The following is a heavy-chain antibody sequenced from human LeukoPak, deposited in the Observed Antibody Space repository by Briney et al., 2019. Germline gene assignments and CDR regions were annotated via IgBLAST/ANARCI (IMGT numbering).Heavy chain of an antibody. CDR2: IYSGGST. Sequence: PGGSLRLSCAASGFTFSSYGMSWVRQAPGEGLEWVSVIYSGGSTYYADSVKGRFTISRDNSKNTLYLQMNSLRAEDTAVYYCARKEITTDYWGQGTLVTVSS. CDR1: GFTFSSYG. D-gene: IGHD5-24*01. J-gene: IGHJ4*02. CDR3: ARKEITTDY. V-gene: IGHV3-66*01.